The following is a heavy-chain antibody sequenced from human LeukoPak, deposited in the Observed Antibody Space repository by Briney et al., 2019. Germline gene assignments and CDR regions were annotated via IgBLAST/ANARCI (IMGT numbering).Heavy chain of an antibody. CDR2: IIDYNGNT. CDR3: ARVTVSGVIIRSGMDV. D-gene: IGHD3-10*01. V-gene: IGHV1-18*01. J-gene: IGHJ6*02. CDR1: VYNFRSYV. Sequence: ASVKVSCKASVYNFRSYVFNWVPQAPVQGVEWMGWIIDYNGNTKFAQKPQSRITLTTDTSTSTAYMDLRSLRSDDPATYYCARVTVSGVIIRSGMDVWGQGNTVTASS.